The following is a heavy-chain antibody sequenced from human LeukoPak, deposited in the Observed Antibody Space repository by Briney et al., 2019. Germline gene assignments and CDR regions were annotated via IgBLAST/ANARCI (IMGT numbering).Heavy chain of an antibody. J-gene: IGHJ4*02. CDR3: ARQQWQPIFDY. V-gene: IGHV4-39*01. CDR2: SYYSGST. Sequence: PSETLSLTCTVSGGSISSSSYYWGWIRQPPGKGLEWIGSSYYSGSTYYNPSLKSRVTISVDTSKNQFSLKLSSVTAADTAVYYCARQQWQPIFDYWGQGTLVTVSS. D-gene: IGHD6-19*01. CDR1: GGSISSSSYY.